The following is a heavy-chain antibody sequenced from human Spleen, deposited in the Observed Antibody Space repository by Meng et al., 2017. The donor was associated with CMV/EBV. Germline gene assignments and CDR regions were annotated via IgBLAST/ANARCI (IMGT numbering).Heavy chain of an antibody. Sequence: GESLKIFCTASGFTSGDYAMSWVRQAPGKGLEWVGFIRSKAFGGTTEYAASVKGRFTISRDDSKSIAYLQMNSLKSEDTAVYYCTRGARPRAFDYWGQGTLVTVSS. CDR1: GFTSGDYA. CDR3: TRGARPRAFDY. V-gene: IGHV3-49*04. J-gene: IGHJ4*02. CDR2: IRSKAFGGTT. D-gene: IGHD6-6*01.